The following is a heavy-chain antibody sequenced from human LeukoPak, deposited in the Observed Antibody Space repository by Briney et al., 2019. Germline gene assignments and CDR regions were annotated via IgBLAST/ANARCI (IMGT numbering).Heavy chain of an antibody. CDR1: GGSVSSGSYY. V-gene: IGHV4-61*01. CDR3: ARTPIWFGERWYYYGMDV. J-gene: IGHJ6*04. Sequence: PSETLSLTCTVSGGSVSSGSYYWSWIRQPPGEGLEWIGYIYYSGSTNYNPSLKSRVTISVDTSKNQFSLKLSSVTAADTAVYYCARTPIWFGERWYYYGMDVWGKGTTVTVSS. CDR2: IYYSGST. D-gene: IGHD3-10*01.